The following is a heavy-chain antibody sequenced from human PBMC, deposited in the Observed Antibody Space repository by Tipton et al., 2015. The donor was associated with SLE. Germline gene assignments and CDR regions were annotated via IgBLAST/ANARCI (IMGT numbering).Heavy chain of an antibody. V-gene: IGHV3-23*01. D-gene: IGHD3-10*01. Sequence: GSLRLSCAASGFTFSSYAMSWVRQAPGKGLEWVSGISGSGGSTYYADSVKGRFTISRDNSKNTLYLQMNSLRAEDTAVYYCAKRLPRGSGSWGPDAFDIWGQGTMVTVSS. CDR3: AKRLPRGSGSWGPDAFDI. CDR1: GFTFSSYA. CDR2: ISGSGGST. J-gene: IGHJ3*02.